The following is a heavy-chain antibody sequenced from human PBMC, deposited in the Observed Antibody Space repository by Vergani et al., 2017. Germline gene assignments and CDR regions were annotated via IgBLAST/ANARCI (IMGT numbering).Heavy chain of an antibody. Sequence: QVQLQESGPGLVKSSETLSLTCSVSFDSIRNLYCNWIRQPQGKGLEWIGSMHYSENTNYNPSLKTRVTISVDTSKNQFSLTLTSVTAADTAVYYCASDTHSGQRADRWGQGILVTVTS. D-gene: IGHD6-19*01. J-gene: IGHJ5*02. V-gene: IGHV4-59*11. CDR2: MHYSENT. CDR1: FDSIRNLY. CDR3: ASDTHSGQRADR.